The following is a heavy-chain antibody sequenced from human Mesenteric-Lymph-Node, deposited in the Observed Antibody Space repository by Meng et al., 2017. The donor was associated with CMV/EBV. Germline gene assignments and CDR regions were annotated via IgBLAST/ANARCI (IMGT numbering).Heavy chain of an antibody. J-gene: IGHJ4*02. V-gene: IGHV1-2*02. CDR3: ARIGVAAADVDY. Sequence: KASGNNFTGYYMHWVRQAPGQGLEWTGWINPNSGGTNYAQKFQGGVTMTRDTSISTAYMELSRLRSDDTAVYYCARIGVAAADVDYWGQGTLVTVSS. CDR2: INPNSGGT. CDR1: GNNFTGYY. D-gene: IGHD6-13*01.